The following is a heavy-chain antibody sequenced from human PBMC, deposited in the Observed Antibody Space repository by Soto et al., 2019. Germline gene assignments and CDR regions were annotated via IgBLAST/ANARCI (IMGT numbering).Heavy chain of an antibody. J-gene: IGHJ6*02. V-gene: IGHV1-46*01. CDR2: INPSGGST. Sequence: SVKVYCNTSGYTFPSDYMHWLRHAPGQGLEWMGIINPSGGSTSYAQKFQGRVTMTRDTSTSTVYMELSSLRSEDTAVYYCARDRLLRFLEWLPLYGMDVWGQGTTVTVSS. D-gene: IGHD3-3*01. CDR1: GYTFPSDY. CDR3: ARDRLLRFLEWLPLYGMDV.